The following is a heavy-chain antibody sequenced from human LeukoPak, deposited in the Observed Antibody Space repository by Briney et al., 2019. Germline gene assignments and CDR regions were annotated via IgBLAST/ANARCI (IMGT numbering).Heavy chain of an antibody. D-gene: IGHD6-13*01. CDR2: IDGTISLI. CDR3: AKGPDSSSWYPSFDY. J-gene: IGHJ4*02. Sequence: GGSLRLSCAASGFTISNKNMNWVRQVPGKGLEWVAYIDGTISLIYYADSVKGRFTISRDNAKNSLYLQMNSLRAEDTAVYYCAKGPDSSSWYPSFDYWGQGTLVTVSS. CDR1: GFTISNKN. V-gene: IGHV3-48*01.